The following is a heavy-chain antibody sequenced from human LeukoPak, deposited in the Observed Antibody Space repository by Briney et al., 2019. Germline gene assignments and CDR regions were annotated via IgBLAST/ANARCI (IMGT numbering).Heavy chain of an antibody. CDR3: ARKNVVVVAATLLNYFDY. Sequence: TSETLSLTCAVYGGSFSGYYWSWIRQPPGKGLEWIGEINHSGSTNYNPSLMSRVTISVDTSKNQFSLKLSSVTAADTAVYYCARKNVVVVAATLLNYFDYWGQGTLVTVSS. V-gene: IGHV4-34*01. CDR2: INHSGST. D-gene: IGHD2-15*01. J-gene: IGHJ4*02. CDR1: GGSFSGYY.